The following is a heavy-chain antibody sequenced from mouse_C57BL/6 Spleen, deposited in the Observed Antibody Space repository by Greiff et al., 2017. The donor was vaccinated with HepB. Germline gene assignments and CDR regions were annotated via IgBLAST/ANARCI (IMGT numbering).Heavy chain of an antibody. V-gene: IGHV1-69*01. CDR3: ALYYDYDGYAMDY. Sequence: QVQLQQPGAELVMPGASVKLSCKASGYTFTSYWMHWVKQRPGQGLEWIGEIDPSDSYTNYNQKFKGKSTLTVDKSSSTAYMQLSSLTSEDSAVYYCALYYDYDGYAMDYWGQGTSVTVSS. D-gene: IGHD2-4*01. CDR2: IDPSDSYT. CDR1: GYTFTSYW. J-gene: IGHJ4*01.